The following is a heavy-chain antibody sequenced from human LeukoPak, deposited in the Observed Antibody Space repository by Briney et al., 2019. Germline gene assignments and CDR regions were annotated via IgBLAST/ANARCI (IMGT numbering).Heavy chain of an antibody. J-gene: IGHJ3*02. V-gene: IGHV3-53*01. D-gene: IGHD3-22*01. CDR1: GFTVSSNY. CDR2: IYSGGST. CDR3: ASSSYGSSGYQPYDAFDI. Sequence: PGGSLRLSCAASGFTVSSNYMSWVRQAPGKGLEWVSVIYSGGSTYYADSVKGRFTISRDNSKNTLYLQMNSLRAEDTAVYYCASSSYGSSGYQPYDAFDIWGQGTMVTVSS.